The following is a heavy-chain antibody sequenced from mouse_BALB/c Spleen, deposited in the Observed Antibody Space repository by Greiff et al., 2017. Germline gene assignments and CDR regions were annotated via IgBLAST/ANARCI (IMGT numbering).Heavy chain of an antibody. J-gene: IGHJ4*01. Sequence: VQLKESGPGLVKPSQSLSLTCTVTGYSITSDYAWNWIRQFPGNKLEWMGYISYSGSTSYNPSLKSRISITRDTSKNQFFLQLNSVTTEDTATYYCAREGVGVMDYWGQGTSVTVSS. CDR3: AREGVGVMDY. CDR2: ISYSGST. V-gene: IGHV3-2*02. CDR1: GYSITSDYA.